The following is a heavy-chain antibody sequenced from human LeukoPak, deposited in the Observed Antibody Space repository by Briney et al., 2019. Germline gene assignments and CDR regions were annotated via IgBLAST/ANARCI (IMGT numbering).Heavy chain of an antibody. CDR3: ARGLFLGYSSGWYVGIGNWFDP. Sequence: PSETLSLTCAVYGGSFSGYYWSWIRQPPGKGLEWIGEINHSGSTNYNPSLKSRVTISVDTSKNQFSLKLSSVTAADTAVYYCARGLFLGYSSGWYVGIGNWFDPWGQGTLVTVSS. CDR1: GGSFSGYY. J-gene: IGHJ5*02. CDR2: INHSGST. V-gene: IGHV4-34*01. D-gene: IGHD6-19*01.